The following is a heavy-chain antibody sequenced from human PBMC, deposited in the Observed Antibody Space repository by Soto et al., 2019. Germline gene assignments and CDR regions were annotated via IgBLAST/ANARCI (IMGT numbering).Heavy chain of an antibody. J-gene: IGHJ4*02. CDR1: GFSLTTSGVG. D-gene: IGHD3-3*01. CDR3: AHRVLRTVFGLVTTTASYFDF. V-gene: IGHV2-5*02. CDR2: IYWDDDK. Sequence: QITLNESGPTVVRPTETLTLTCRFSGFSLTTSGVGVGWIRQSPGKAPEWLALIYWDDDKRYSASLKSRLTITKDTSKNQVALTVSDLDPTDTATYYCAHRVLRTVFGLVTTTASYFDFGGQGTPVAVS.